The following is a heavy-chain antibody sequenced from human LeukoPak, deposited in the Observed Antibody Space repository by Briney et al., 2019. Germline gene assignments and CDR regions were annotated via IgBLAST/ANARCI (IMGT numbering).Heavy chain of an antibody. CDR2: IYYSGDT. J-gene: IGHJ4*02. CDR3: AKQIHDDGGNLYHFDS. V-gene: IGHV4-59*08. D-gene: IGHD4-23*01. Sequence: PSETLSLTCTVSGASVRSYYWSWIRQPPGKGLVWIAHIYYSGDTNYNPSLKSRATISMDTSKNQISLKVNSVTAADTAVYYCAKQIHDDGGNLYHFDSWGQGILVTVSS. CDR1: GASVRSYY.